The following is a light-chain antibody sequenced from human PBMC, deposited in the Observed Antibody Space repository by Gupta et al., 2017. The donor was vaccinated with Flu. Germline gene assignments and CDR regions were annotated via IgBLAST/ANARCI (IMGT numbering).Light chain of an antibody. CDR3: QQYDNSPSTFT. Sequence: RVTISCQASQDISEFLNLYQQKPGKAPKLLIYDATILEKGVPSRFSGSGSGTAFTFTISRLQAEDAATYYCQQYDNSPSTFTFGPGTKVDIK. CDR2: DAT. J-gene: IGKJ3*01. CDR1: QDISEF. V-gene: IGKV1-33*01.